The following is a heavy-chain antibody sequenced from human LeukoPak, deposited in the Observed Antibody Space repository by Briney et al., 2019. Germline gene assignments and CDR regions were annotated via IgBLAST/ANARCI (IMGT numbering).Heavy chain of an antibody. Sequence: PSETLSLTCTVSGGSISSYYWSWIRQPAGKGLEWIRRIYTRGSTNYHPSLKSRVTMSVDTSKTQFSLKLSSVTAADTAVYYCARSTIFGVVITFDYWGQGTLVTVSS. J-gene: IGHJ4*02. V-gene: IGHV4-4*07. CDR3: ARSTIFGVVITFDY. CDR1: GGSISSYY. CDR2: IYTRGST. D-gene: IGHD3-3*01.